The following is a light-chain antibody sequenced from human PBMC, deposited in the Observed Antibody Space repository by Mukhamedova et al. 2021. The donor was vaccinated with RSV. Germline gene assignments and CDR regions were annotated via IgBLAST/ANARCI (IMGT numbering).Light chain of an antibody. CDR3: QTWGTGIRV. CDR2: LNSDGSQ. Sequence: HQQQPEKGPRYLMKLNSDGSQSKEDGIPDRFSDSSSGAERYLTISSLQSEDEADYYCQTWGTGIRVFGGGTKLTVL. J-gene: IGLJ3*02. V-gene: IGLV4-69*01.